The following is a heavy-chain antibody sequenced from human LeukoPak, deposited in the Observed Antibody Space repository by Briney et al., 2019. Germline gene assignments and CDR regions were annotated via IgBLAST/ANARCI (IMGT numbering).Heavy chain of an antibody. CDR2: ISTSGGTI. Sequence: HPGGSLRLSCAASGFTFSSSSMNWVRQAPEKGLEWVSYISTSGGTIYYADSVKGRSTISRDNAKNSLYLQMDSLRAEDTAVYYCARHIPFDCWGQGTLVTVSS. CDR3: ARHIPFDC. J-gene: IGHJ4*02. CDR1: GFTFSSSS. V-gene: IGHV3-48*01. D-gene: IGHD2-21*01.